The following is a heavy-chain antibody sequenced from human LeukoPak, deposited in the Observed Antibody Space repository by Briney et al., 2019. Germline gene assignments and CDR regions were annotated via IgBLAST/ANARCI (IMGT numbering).Heavy chain of an antibody. D-gene: IGHD3-16*01. CDR3: ARSLIPGRWYFDL. J-gene: IGHJ2*01. Sequence: PGGSLRLSCAASGFTFSSYWMHWVRQAPGKGLEWVAAISTDGSYKYHGDSVKGRFTISRDNPMNTLYLQMNGLRPDDTAVYYCARSLIPGRWYFDLWGRGTLVTVSS. V-gene: IGHV3-30*03. CDR2: ISTDGSYK. CDR1: GFTFSSYW.